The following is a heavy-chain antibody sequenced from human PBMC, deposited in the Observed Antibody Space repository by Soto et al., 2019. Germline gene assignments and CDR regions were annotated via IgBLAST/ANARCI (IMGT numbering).Heavy chain of an antibody. Sequence: PSETLSLTCTVSGGSISSYYWSWIRQPPGKGLEWIGYIYSSGSTNYNPSLKSRVTISADTSKNQFSLKLSSVTAADTAVYYCARGKGYYYGSSGYYSTVIDYWGQGTLVTVSS. J-gene: IGHJ4*02. CDR1: GGSISSYY. V-gene: IGHV4-59*01. CDR2: IYSSGST. CDR3: ARGKGYYYGSSGYYSTVIDY. D-gene: IGHD3-22*01.